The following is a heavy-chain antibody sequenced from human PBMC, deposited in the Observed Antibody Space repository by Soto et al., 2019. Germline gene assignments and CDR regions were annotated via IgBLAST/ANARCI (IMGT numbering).Heavy chain of an antibody. CDR1: GGTFNNYP. CDR2: SIPIFGTA. V-gene: IGHV1-69*13. Sequence: GASVKVSCKASGGTFNNYPITWVRQAPGEGLEWMGGSIPIFGTAKYAQKFQGRVTISVDESTSTAYMELRSLRSEDTAVYYCARGRGYSGDDHYYYFDMDVWGQGTTVTVSS. J-gene: IGHJ6*02. D-gene: IGHD5-12*01. CDR3: ARGRGYSGDDHYYYFDMDV.